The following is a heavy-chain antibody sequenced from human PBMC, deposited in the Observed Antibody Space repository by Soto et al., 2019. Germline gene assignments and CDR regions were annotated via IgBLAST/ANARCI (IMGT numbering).Heavy chain of an antibody. CDR2: INDSGENT. Sequence: GGSLSLSCAASAFTFSSYRMSWVRQAPGKGLEWVSTINDSGENTYYTDSVKGRFTISRDNSKNTLYLQINSLRAEDTAVYYCKTFAPYEAFDIWGQGTMVTVSS. J-gene: IGHJ3*02. CDR3: KTFAPYEAFDI. V-gene: IGHV3-23*01. CDR1: AFTFSSYR.